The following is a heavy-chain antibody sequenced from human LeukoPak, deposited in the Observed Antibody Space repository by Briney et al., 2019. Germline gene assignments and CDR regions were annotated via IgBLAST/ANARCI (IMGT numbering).Heavy chain of an antibody. D-gene: IGHD3-22*01. CDR2: ISSSSTI. CDR3: ARVLHKRNYDSSTYYGY. V-gene: IGHV3-48*01. Sequence: GGSLRLSCAASGFTFSTYTMNWVRQAPGKGLEWVSYISSSSTIYYADSVKGRFTISRDNAKNSLYLQMNSLRAEDTAVYYCARVLHKRNYDSSTYYGYWGQGTLVTVSS. J-gene: IGHJ4*02. CDR1: GFTFSTYT.